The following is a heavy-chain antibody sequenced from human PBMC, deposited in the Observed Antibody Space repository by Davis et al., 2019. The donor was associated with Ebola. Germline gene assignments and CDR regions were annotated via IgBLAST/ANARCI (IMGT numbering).Heavy chain of an antibody. V-gene: IGHV1-69*13. CDR1: GGTFSSYA. J-gene: IGHJ4*02. Sequence: AASVKVSCKASGGTFSSYAISWVRPAPGQGLEWMGGIIPIFGTANYAQKFQGRVTITADESTSTAYMELSSLRSEDTAVYYCAREDPYGSGSYLFDYWGQGTLVIVSS. CDR3: AREDPYGSGSYLFDY. CDR2: IIPIFGTA. D-gene: IGHD3-10*01.